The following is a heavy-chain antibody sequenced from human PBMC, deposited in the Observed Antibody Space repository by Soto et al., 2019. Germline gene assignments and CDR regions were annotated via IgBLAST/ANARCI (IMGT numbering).Heavy chain of an antibody. D-gene: IGHD3-3*01. Sequence: SLGLSSAASLFTSSRYAVSWVRQSQGKGLEWVSAISGSGGSTYYADSVKGRFTISRDNSKNTLYLQMNSLRAEDTAVYYCAKEDDFWSGYLPTFYYGMDVWGQGTTVTVSS. V-gene: IGHV3-23*01. CDR3: AKEDDFWSGYLPTFYYGMDV. CDR2: ISGSGGST. J-gene: IGHJ6*02. CDR1: LFTSSRYA.